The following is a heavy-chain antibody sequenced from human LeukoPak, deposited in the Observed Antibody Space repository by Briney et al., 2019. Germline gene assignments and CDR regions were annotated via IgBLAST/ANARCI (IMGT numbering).Heavy chain of an antibody. CDR2: ISSSSNIM. J-gene: IGHJ3*02. V-gene: IGHV3-48*01. CDR3: ARDGGYCSGGNCFDTFDI. CDR1: GFTFSSYG. Sequence: PGGSLRLSCAASGFTFSSYGMNWVRQAPGKGLEWVSYISSSSNIMNYADSGKGRFTTSRDNAKNSLYLQMNSLRVEDTAVYYCARDGGYCSGGNCFDTFDIWGQGTMVTVSS. D-gene: IGHD2-15*01.